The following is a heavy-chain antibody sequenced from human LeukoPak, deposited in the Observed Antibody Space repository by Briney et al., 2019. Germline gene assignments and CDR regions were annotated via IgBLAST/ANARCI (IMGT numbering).Heavy chain of an antibody. D-gene: IGHD6-13*01. Sequence: GGSLRLSCAASGFTFSSYAMSWVRQAPGKGLEWVSAISSSGGGTYHADSVKGRFTISRDNSKNTLYLQMNSLRGEDTAVYYCATWRDKAAVSWGQGTLVSVSS. J-gene: IGHJ5*02. CDR2: ISSSGGGT. CDR1: GFTFSSYA. V-gene: IGHV3-23*01. CDR3: ATWRDKAAVS.